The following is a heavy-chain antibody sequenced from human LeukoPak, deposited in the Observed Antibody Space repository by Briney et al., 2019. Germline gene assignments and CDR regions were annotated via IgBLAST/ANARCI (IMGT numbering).Heavy chain of an antibody. CDR1: GFTVSTYA. J-gene: IGHJ4*01. V-gene: IGHV3-23*01. CDR2: ISVSGAST. CDR3: AKDRAYSDFWSTYYKAVTYDY. Sequence: GWSLRLSCTASGFTVSTYAMSYVRQAPGKWLEGLSGISVSGASTYYADSVKGRSTISRHHSKNTLYLQMNSLRAEDTAVYYCAKDRAYSDFWSTYYKAVTYDYWGQGTLVTVSS. D-gene: IGHD3-3*01.